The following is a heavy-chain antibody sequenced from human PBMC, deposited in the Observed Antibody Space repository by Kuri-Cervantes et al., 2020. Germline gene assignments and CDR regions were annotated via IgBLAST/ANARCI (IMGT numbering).Heavy chain of an antibody. D-gene: IGHD3-10*01. CDR3: ARGGITMVQGAQGYTVYYYYYMDV. Sequence: ASVKVSCKASGYTFTSYAMHWVRQAPGQRLEWMGWINAGNGNTKYSQKFQGRVTITRDTSASTAYMELSSLRSEDTAVYHCARGGITMVQGAQGYTVYYYYYMDVWGKGTTVTVSS. CDR1: GYTFTSYA. V-gene: IGHV1-3*01. J-gene: IGHJ6*03. CDR2: INAGNGNT.